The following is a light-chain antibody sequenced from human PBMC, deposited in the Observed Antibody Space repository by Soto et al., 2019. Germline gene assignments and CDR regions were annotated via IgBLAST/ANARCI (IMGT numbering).Light chain of an antibody. V-gene: IGLV2-11*01. Sequence: QSVLTQPRSVSGSPGQSVTIPCTGTSSDVGVYNYVSWYQQYPGKAPKIMIYDVSKRPSGVPDRFSGSKSDNTASLTISGLQAEDEADYYCCSYAGSYTVVFGIGTKVTVL. J-gene: IGLJ1*01. CDR2: DVS. CDR1: SSDVGVYNY. CDR3: CSYAGSYTVV.